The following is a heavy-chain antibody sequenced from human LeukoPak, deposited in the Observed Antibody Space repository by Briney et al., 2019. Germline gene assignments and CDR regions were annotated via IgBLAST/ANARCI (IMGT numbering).Heavy chain of an antibody. Sequence: GGSLRLSCAASGFTFSSYGMHWVRQAPGKGLEWVAFIRYDGSNKYHADSVKGRFTISRDNSKNTLYLQMNSLRAEDTAVYYCAKRGGSSWTKPYFDYWGRGTLVTVSS. CDR3: AKRGGSSWTKPYFDY. CDR1: GFTFSSYG. V-gene: IGHV3-30*02. J-gene: IGHJ4*02. CDR2: IRYDGSNK. D-gene: IGHD6-13*01.